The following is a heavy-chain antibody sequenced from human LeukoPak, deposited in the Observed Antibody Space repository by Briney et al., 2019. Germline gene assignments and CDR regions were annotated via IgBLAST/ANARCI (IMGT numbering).Heavy chain of an antibody. D-gene: IGHD5-24*01. Sequence: SETLSLTCTVSGGSISSNAYYWAWIRQPPGKGLEWIGSIYSSVSTYYNPSLKSRVTISVDTSKNQFSLKLSSVTAADTAVYYCARGQRWLQSQFDYWGQGTLVTVSS. CDR1: GGSISSNAYY. V-gene: IGHV4-39*07. CDR3: ARGQRWLQSQFDY. CDR2: IYSSVST. J-gene: IGHJ4*02.